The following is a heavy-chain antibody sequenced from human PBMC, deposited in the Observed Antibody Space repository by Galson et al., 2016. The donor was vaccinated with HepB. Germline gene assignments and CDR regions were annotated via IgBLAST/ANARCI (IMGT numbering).Heavy chain of an antibody. J-gene: IGHJ5*02. Sequence: SLRLSCAASGFTSAFTLTNYAMHWVCQAPGKGLEWVAVISYNGNNQYYADSVKGRFTISRDISTDILYLQMNSLRPEDTAVYYCARGDYYGSGNYSNWFDPWGQGTLVTVSS. CDR3: ARGDYYGSGNYSNWFDP. V-gene: IGHV3-30-3*01. D-gene: IGHD3-10*01. CDR2: ISYNGNNQ. CDR1: GFTSAFTLTNYA.